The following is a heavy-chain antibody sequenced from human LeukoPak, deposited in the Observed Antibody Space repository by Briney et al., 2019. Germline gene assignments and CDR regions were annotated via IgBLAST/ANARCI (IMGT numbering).Heavy chain of an antibody. Sequence: GGSLRLSCAASGFTFSNYGMSWVRQAPGKGLEWVSGISGNGDNTYYADSVKGRSSISRDNTKNTLYLQMDSLRAEDTAVYHCAKTNGYYDYWGRGTLVTVSS. V-gene: IGHV3-23*01. CDR1: GFTFSNYG. D-gene: IGHD3-22*01. CDR3: AKTNGYYDY. J-gene: IGHJ4*02. CDR2: ISGNGDNT.